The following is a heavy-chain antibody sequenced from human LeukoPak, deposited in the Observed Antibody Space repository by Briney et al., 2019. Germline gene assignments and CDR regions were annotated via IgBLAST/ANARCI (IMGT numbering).Heavy chain of an antibody. D-gene: IGHD3-10*02. Sequence: PGGSLRLSCTTSGFTFGDHSMSWFRQAPGKGLEWVSYISSSDSTIYYADSVKGRFTISRDNAKNSLYLQMNSLRAEDTAVYYCAELGITMIGGVWGKGTTVTISS. J-gene: IGHJ6*04. V-gene: IGHV3-11*04. CDR3: AELGITMIGGV. CDR1: GFTFGDHS. CDR2: ISSSDSTI.